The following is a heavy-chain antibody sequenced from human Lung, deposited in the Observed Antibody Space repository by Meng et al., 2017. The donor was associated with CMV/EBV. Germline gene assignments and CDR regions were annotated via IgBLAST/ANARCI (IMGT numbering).Heavy chain of an antibody. Sequence: ASXXVSXKASGYSFTGYFVNWVRQAPGQGLEWMGWINPDSGTTDYAPNFRGRVTMTRDTSINTAYMELSRLRSDDTAVYYCARSRPGSHYYYGMDVWGQGPTVTVSS. V-gene: IGHV1-2*02. J-gene: IGHJ6*02. CDR1: GYSFTGYF. CDR2: INPDSGTT. D-gene: IGHD1-14*01. CDR3: ARSRPGSHYYYGMDV.